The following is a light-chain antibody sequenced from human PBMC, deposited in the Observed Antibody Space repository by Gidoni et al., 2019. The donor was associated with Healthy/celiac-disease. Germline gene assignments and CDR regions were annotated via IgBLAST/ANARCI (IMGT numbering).Light chain of an antibody. CDR3: QQYYSTPGT. CDR2: WAS. J-gene: IGKJ1*01. V-gene: IGKV4-1*01. Sequence: DIVMTQSPDSLAVSLGERATIICKSSQSVLYSSNNKNYLAWYQQKQGQPPKLLIYWASTRESGVPDRFSGSGSGTDFTLTISSLQAEDVAVYYCQQYYSTPGTFGQGTKVEIK. CDR1: QSVLYSSNNKNY.